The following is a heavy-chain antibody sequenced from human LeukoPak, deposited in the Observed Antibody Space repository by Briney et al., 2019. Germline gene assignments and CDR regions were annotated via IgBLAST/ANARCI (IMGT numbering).Heavy chain of an antibody. CDR3: ARGRYRKGGPTYDY. D-gene: IGHD1-26*01. CDR1: GGSISPYY. Sequence: SETLSLTCTVSGGSISPYYWSWIRQPPGKGLEWIGEINHSGSTNYNPSLKSRVTISVDTSKNQFSLKLSSVTAADTAVYYCARGRYRKGGPTYDYWGQGTLVTVSS. J-gene: IGHJ4*02. CDR2: INHSGST. V-gene: IGHV4-34*01.